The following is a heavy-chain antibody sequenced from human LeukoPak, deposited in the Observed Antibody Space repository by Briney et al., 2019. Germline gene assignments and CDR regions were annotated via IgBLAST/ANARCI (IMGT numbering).Heavy chain of an antibody. CDR2: IYYSGST. D-gene: IGHD3-22*01. Sequence: PSETLSLTCTVSGGPISSYYWSWIRQPPGKGLEWIGYIYYSGSTNYNPSLKSRVTISVDTSKNQFSLKLSSVTAADTAVYYCARGDSGSYYDSSGSISYYFDYWGQGTLVTVSS. V-gene: IGHV4-59*01. CDR1: GGPISSYY. J-gene: IGHJ4*02. CDR3: ARGDSGSYYDSSGSISYYFDY.